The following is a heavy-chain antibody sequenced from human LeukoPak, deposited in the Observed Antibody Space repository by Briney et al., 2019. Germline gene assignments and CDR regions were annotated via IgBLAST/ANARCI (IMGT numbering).Heavy chain of an antibody. V-gene: IGHV3-7*01. J-gene: IGHJ4*02. D-gene: IGHD6-19*01. CDR2: IKQDGSER. CDR3: ARDASIAVAGDY. Sequence: PGGSLRLSCAASGFTISSYWMSWVRQAPGQGLEWVANIKQDGSERYYVDSGKGRFTISRDNAKNSLYLQMNSLRAEDTAVYYCARDASIAVAGDYWGQGTLVTVSS. CDR1: GFTISSYW.